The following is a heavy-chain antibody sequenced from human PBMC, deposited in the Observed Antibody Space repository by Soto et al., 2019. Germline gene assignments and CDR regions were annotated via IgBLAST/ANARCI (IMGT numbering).Heavy chain of an antibody. D-gene: IGHD5-12*01. CDR1: GLTYSSSA. V-gene: IGHV1-69*01. Sequence: QVQLVQSGAEVRKPGSSVKVSCKASGLTYSSSAISWVRQAPGQGPEWMGGINPILGTPDYAPKFQGRVTITADESTRTVYMDLGSLRSEDTALYYCARGVVDVVATSAFDYWGQGTLVTVSS. J-gene: IGHJ4*02. CDR2: INPILGTP. CDR3: ARGVVDVVATSAFDY.